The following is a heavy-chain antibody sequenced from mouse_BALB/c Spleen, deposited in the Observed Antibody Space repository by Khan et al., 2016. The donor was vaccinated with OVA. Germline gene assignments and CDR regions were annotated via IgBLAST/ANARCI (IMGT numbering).Heavy chain of an antibody. CDR3: ARSTVMDY. CDR2: IWAGGNT. J-gene: IGHJ4*01. V-gene: IGHV2-9*02. D-gene: IGHD1-1*01. Sequence: QVQLKESGPGLVAPSQSLSITCTVSGFSLTTYDVHWVRQPPGKGLEWLGIIWAGGNTNYNSALMSRLSISKDNSKSQVFLKMNSLQTDDTAMYYCARSTVMDYWCQGTSVTVSS. CDR1: GFSLTTYD.